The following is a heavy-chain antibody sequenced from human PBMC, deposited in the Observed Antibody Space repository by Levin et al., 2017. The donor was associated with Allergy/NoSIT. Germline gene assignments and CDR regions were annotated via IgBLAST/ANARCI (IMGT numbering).Heavy chain of an antibody. V-gene: IGHV3-30*18. CDR1: GFTFTSYG. Sequence: GESLKISCAASGFTFTSYGMHWVRQAPGKGLEWLAIISYDGSNKYHADSVRGRFTISRDNSKNTLYLQMSSLRAEDTAVYYCAKRQYYYGSGSYSPIDYWGQGTLVTVSS. J-gene: IGHJ4*02. CDR2: ISYDGSNK. D-gene: IGHD3-10*01. CDR3: AKRQYYYGSGSYSPIDY.